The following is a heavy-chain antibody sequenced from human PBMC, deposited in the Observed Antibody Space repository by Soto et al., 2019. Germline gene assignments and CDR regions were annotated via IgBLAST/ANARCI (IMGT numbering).Heavy chain of an antibody. J-gene: IGHJ4*02. CDR2: ISSSSSDI. D-gene: IGHD5-12*01. CDR1: GFTFSSYS. Sequence: PGGSLRLSCAASGFTFSSYSMNWVRQAPGKGLEWVSSISSSSSDIYYADAVKGRFTISRDNAKNPLYLQMNSLRAEDTDVYCCARSREVATISILHWGKGTLVTVSS. V-gene: IGHV3-21*01. CDR3: ARSREVATISILH.